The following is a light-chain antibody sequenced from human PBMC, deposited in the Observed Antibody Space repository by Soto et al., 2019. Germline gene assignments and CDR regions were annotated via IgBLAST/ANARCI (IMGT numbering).Light chain of an antibody. V-gene: IGLV1-40*01. CDR2: GNS. CDR1: STNIGGCYD. CDR3: QSYESSLSGV. Sequence: QSALTQPPSVSGAPGQRVTISCTGSSTNIGGCYDVPWYQQLPGKAPKLLIYGNSNRPSGVPDRFSGSKSGTSASLAITGLQAEDEADYYCQSYESSLSGVFGGGTKLTVL. J-gene: IGLJ2*01.